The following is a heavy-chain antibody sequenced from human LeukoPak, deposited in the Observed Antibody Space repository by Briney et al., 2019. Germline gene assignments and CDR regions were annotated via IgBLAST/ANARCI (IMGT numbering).Heavy chain of an antibody. D-gene: IGHD2-2*01. Sequence: GGSLRLSCAASGFTFSDYYMNWIRQAPGKGLEWVSYISTSGSTIYYSDSVKGRFTISRDNAKNSLYLQMNSLRAEDTAVYYCARAHCSTTSCWSDNWGQGTLVTVSS. J-gene: IGHJ4*02. CDR1: GFTFSDYY. CDR3: ARAHCSTTSCWSDN. V-gene: IGHV3-11*01. CDR2: ISTSGSTI.